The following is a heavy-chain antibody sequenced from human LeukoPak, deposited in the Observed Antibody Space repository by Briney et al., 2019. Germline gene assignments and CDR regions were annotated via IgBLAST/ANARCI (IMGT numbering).Heavy chain of an antibody. CDR2: IVVGRGDT. J-gene: IGHJ3*02. V-gene: IGHV1-58*02. CDR3: AADQPRYPDAFDI. CDR1: GFTSTTST. Sequence: TSVKVSCKASGFTSTTSTMQWVRQARGQRLEWIGWIVVGRGDTNYAEKFQERVTITRDMSTSTVYMELSSLRSDDTAVYYCAADQPRYPDAFDIWGQGTMVTVSS. D-gene: IGHD1-1*01.